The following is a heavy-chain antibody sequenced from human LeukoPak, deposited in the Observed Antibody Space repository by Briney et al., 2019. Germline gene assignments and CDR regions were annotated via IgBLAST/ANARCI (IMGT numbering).Heavy chain of an antibody. CDR3: ARDQGPFGDSHSGWHWFDP. CDR1: GFTFSSYW. Sequence: GGSLRLSCAASGFTFSSYWMHWVRQAPGKGLVWVSRMNSDGSSTSYADSVKGRFSISRDNAKNTLYLQMNSLRAEDTALYYCARDQGPFGDSHSGWHWFDPWGQGTLVTVSS. V-gene: IGHV3-74*01. CDR2: MNSDGSST. J-gene: IGHJ5*02. D-gene: IGHD6-19*01.